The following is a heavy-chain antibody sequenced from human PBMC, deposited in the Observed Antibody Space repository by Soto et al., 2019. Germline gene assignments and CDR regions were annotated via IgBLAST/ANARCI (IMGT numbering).Heavy chain of an antibody. V-gene: IGHV5-10-1*01. CDR3: ARRIDYGGNDYYYYGMDV. J-gene: IGHJ6*02. CDR2: IDPSDSYT. CDR1: GYSFTSYW. Sequence: GEYLKISCKGSGYSFTSYWISWVRQMPGKGLEWMWRIDPSDSYTNYSPSFQGHVTISADKSISTAYLQWSSLKASDTAMYYCARRIDYGGNDYYYYGMDVWGQGTTVTVSS. D-gene: IGHD4-17*01.